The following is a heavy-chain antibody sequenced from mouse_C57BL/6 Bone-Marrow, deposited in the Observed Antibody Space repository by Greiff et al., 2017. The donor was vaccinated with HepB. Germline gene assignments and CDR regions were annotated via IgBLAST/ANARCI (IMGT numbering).Heavy chain of an antibody. Sequence: EVQGVESGGGLVQSGRSLRLSCATSGFTFSDFYMEWVRQAPGKGLEWIAASRNKANDYTTEYSASVKGRFIVSRDTSQSILYLQMNALRAEDTAIYYCARDALYYGSSLYWYFDVWGTGTTVTVSS. V-gene: IGHV7-1*01. CDR2: SRNKANDYTT. J-gene: IGHJ1*03. D-gene: IGHD1-1*01. CDR3: ARDALYYGSSLYWYFDV. CDR1: GFTFSDFY.